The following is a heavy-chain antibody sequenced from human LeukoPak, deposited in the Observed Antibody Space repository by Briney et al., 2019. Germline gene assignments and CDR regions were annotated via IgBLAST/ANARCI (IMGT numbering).Heavy chain of an antibody. CDR3: SRGRADGYSGYDFGDY. Sequence: ASVKVSCKASGYTFTGYYMHWVRQAPGQGLEWMGWINPNSGGTDYAQKFQGRVTMARDTSISTAYMELSSLTSDDTAVYYCSRGRADGYSGYDFGDYWGQGTLVTVSS. J-gene: IGHJ4*02. CDR2: INPNSGGT. CDR1: GYTFTGYY. D-gene: IGHD5-12*01. V-gene: IGHV1-2*02.